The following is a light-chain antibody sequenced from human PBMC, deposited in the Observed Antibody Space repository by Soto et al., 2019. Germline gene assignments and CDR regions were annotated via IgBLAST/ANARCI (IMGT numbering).Light chain of an antibody. CDR1: SSDVGGYNY. CDR3: SSYTSSSTLV. V-gene: IGLV2-14*01. J-gene: IGLJ2*01. Sequence: QSALTQPASVSGSPGQSITISCTGTSSDVGGYNYVSWYQQPPGKAPKLMIYDVSNRPSGVSIRFSGSESGNTASLTISGLQAEDEADYYCSSYTSSSTLVFGGGTKLTVL. CDR2: DVS.